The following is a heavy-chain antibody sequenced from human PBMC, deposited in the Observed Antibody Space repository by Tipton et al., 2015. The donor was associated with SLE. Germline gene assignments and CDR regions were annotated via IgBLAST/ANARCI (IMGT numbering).Heavy chain of an antibody. J-gene: IGHJ4*01. D-gene: IGHD6-13*01. CDR1: GPSINNYY. Sequence: TLSLTCTVSGPSINNYYWTWFRQSAGKGLEWIGRIYTSGYTNYNPPLASRVTMSVDTSKNQFFLRLTSVTAADTAVYYCALVAAVGRIDYWGHGTLVTVSP. V-gene: IGHV4-4*07. CDR2: IYTSGYT. CDR3: ALVAAVGRIDY.